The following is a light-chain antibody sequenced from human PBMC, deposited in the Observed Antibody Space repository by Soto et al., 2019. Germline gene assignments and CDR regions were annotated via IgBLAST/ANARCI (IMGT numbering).Light chain of an antibody. CDR3: LQVYPCPWT. Sequence: AIQMTQSPSSLSASIGDRVTITCRASQGIRNELGWYQQKPGKAPKLLIYDASSLQSGVPSRFSASGSGTVFPLTISSLQPEELATFFCLQVYPCPWTFGKGTKVEVK. CDR2: DAS. CDR1: QGIRNE. J-gene: IGKJ1*01. V-gene: IGKV1-6*01.